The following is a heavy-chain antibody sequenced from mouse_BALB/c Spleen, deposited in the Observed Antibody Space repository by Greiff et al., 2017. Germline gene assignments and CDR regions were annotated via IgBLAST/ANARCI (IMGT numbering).Heavy chain of an antibody. CDR2: IDPANGNT. CDR1: GFNIKDTY. V-gene: IGHV14-3*02. CDR3: ARGVGPAWFAY. Sequence: LVESGAELVKPGASVKLSCTASGFNIKDTYMHWVKQRPEQGLEWIGRIDPANGNTKYDPKFQGKATITADTSSNTAYLQLSSLTSEDTAVYYCARGVGPAWFAYWGQGTLVTVSA. J-gene: IGHJ3*01.